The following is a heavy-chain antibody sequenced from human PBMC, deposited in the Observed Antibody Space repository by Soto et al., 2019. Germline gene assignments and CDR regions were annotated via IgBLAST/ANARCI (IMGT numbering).Heavy chain of an antibody. J-gene: IGHJ5*02. V-gene: IGHV3-33*01. CDR3: ARDQTTYYYDSSGYYYDNWFDP. CDR2: IWYDGSNK. CDR1: GFTFSSYA. D-gene: IGHD3-22*01. Sequence: GGSLRLSCAASGFTFSSYAMHWVRQAPGKGLEWVAVIWYDGSNKYYADSVKGRFTISRDNSKNTLYLQMNSLRAEDTAVYYCARDQTTYYYDSSGYYYDNWFDPWGQGTLVTVSS.